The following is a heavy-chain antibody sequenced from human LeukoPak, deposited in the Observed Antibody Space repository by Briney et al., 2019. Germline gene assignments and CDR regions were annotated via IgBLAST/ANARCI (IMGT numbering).Heavy chain of an antibody. Sequence: GGSLRLSCAASGFTFNSYAMSWVRQAPGKGLECVSAISGSGGSTYYADSVKGRFTISRDNSKNTLYLQMNSLRAEDTAVYYCATHGTIAAAGQGYYFDYWGQGTLVTVSS. CDR1: GFTFNSYA. V-gene: IGHV3-23*01. CDR3: ATHGTIAAAGQGYYFDY. J-gene: IGHJ4*02. D-gene: IGHD6-13*01. CDR2: ISGSGGST.